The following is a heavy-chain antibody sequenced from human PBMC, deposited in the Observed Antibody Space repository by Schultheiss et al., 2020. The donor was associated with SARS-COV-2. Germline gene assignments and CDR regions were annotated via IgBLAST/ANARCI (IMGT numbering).Heavy chain of an antibody. CDR2: IIPILGIA. V-gene: IGHV1-69*04. J-gene: IGHJ4*02. CDR1: GGTFSSYA. CDR3: TTEYYDFWSGYYPFDY. D-gene: IGHD3-3*01. Sequence: SVKVSCKASGGTFSSYAISWVRQAPGQGLEWMGRIIPILGIANYAQKFQGRVTMTRDTFTSTVYMELSRLRSDDTAVYYCTTEYYDFWSGYYPFDYWGQGTLVTVSS.